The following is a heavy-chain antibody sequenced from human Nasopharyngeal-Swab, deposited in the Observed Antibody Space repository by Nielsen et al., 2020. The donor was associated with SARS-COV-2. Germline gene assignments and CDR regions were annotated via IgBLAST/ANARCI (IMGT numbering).Heavy chain of an antibody. V-gene: IGHV4-34*01. CDR2: INHSGST. CDR1: GGSFSCYY. J-gene: IGHJ2*01. D-gene: IGHD3-10*01. Sequence: GSLRLSCAVYGGSFSCYYWSWIRQPPGKGLEWIGEINHSGSTNYNPSLKSRVTISVDTSKNQFSLKLSSVTAADTAVYYCARGGSQRFGEFYHWYFDLWGRGALVTVSS. CDR3: ARGGSQRFGEFYHWYFDL.